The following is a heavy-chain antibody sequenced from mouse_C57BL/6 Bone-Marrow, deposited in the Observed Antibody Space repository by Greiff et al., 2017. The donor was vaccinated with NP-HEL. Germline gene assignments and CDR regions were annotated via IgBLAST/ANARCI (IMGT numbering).Heavy chain of an antibody. Sequence: QVQLQQPGAELVKPGASVKMSCKASGYTFTSYWITWVKQRPGQGLEWIGDIYPGSGSTNYNEKFKSKATLTVDTSSSTAYMQLSSLTSEDSAVYYCARRRYDYDAAWFAYWGQGTLVTVSA. V-gene: IGHV1-55*01. J-gene: IGHJ3*01. D-gene: IGHD2-4*01. CDR3: ARRRYDYDAAWFAY. CDR2: IYPGSGST. CDR1: GYTFTSYW.